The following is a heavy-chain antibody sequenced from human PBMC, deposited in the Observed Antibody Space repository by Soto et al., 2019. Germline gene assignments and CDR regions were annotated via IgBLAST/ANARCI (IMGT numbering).Heavy chain of an antibody. CDR1: GFTFSIFS. CDR3: VRDRMWEQWLGPHDAFEI. CDR2: VNAAANDI. Sequence: EVQLVESGGGLVQPGGSLRLSCAASGFTFSIFSMSWVRQAPGKGLEWISYVNAAANDIYYTDSVRGRFTISRDNAKNSLYLQMNSLRDDDTAVYYCVRDRMWEQWLGPHDAFEIWGQGTMVPVS. J-gene: IGHJ3*02. V-gene: IGHV3-48*02. D-gene: IGHD6-19*01.